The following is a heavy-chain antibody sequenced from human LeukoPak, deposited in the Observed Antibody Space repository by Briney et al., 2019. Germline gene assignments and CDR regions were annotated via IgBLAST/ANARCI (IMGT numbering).Heavy chain of an antibody. CDR3: ARVGYSSARNYYYYYMDV. Sequence: GGSLRLSCAASGFTFSIYSMNWVRQAPGKGLEWVANIKQDGSEKYYVDSVKGRFTISRDNAKNSLYLQMNSLRAEDTAVYYCARVGYSSARNYYYYYMDVWGKGTTVTVSS. V-gene: IGHV3-7*01. J-gene: IGHJ6*03. CDR2: IKQDGSEK. CDR1: GFTFSIYS. D-gene: IGHD6-25*01.